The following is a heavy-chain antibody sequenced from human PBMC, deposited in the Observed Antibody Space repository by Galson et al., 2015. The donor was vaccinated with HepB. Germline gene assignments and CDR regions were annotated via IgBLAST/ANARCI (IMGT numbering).Heavy chain of an antibody. CDR3: ARGPYYGSGSYSEFAFDI. D-gene: IGHD3-10*01. J-gene: IGHJ3*02. CDR2: IYYSGST. V-gene: IGHV4-59*01. Sequence: SETLSLTCTVSGGSISSYYWSWIRQPPGKGPEWIGYIYYSGSTNYNPSLKSRVTISVDTSKNQLSLKLSSVTAADTAVYYCARGPYYGSGSYSEFAFDIWGQGTMVTVSS. CDR1: GGSISSYY.